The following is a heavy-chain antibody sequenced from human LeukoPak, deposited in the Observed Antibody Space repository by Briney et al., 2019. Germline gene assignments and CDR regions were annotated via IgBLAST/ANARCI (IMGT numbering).Heavy chain of an antibody. CDR2: INHSGST. Sequence: SETLSLTCAVYGGSFSGYYWSWIRQPRGKGLEWIGEINHSGSTNYNPSLKSRVTISVDTSKNQFSLKLSSVTAADTAVYYCASRVPAAIRWGQGTLVTVSS. CDR1: GGSFSGYY. J-gene: IGHJ4*02. CDR3: ASRVPAAIR. V-gene: IGHV4-34*01. D-gene: IGHD2-2*02.